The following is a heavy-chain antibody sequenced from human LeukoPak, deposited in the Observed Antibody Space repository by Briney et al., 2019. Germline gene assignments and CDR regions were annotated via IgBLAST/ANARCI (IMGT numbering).Heavy chain of an antibody. D-gene: IGHD1-26*01. CDR2: LYTSGRV. CDR1: GGSITDCC. V-gene: IGHV4-4*09. Sequence: SETLSLTCTVSGGSITDCCWSWIRQPPGKALERIGYLYTSGRVNYNPSLKSRVTISADTSTNQFSLRLSSVTAADTAVYYYARGQEGATALFDYWGQGTLVTVSS. CDR3: ARGQEGATALFDY. J-gene: IGHJ4*02.